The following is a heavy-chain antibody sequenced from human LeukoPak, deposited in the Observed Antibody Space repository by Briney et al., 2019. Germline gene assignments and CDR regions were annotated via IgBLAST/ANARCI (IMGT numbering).Heavy chain of an antibody. CDR1: GFTVSSNY. CDR2: IYSGGST. Sequence: GGSLRLSCAASGFTVSSNYMSWVRQAPGKGLEWVSVIYSGGSTYYADSVKGRFTISRDNSKNTLYLQMNSLRAEDTAVYYCARDPQDIVVVPAAQHVGDDYWGQGTLVTVSS. J-gene: IGHJ4*02. D-gene: IGHD2-2*01. V-gene: IGHV3-53*01. CDR3: ARDPQDIVVVPAAQHVGDDY.